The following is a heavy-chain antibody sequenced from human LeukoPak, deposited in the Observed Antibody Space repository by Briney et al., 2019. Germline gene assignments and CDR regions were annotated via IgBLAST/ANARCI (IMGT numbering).Heavy chain of an antibody. V-gene: IGHV1-8*03. J-gene: IGHJ5*02. D-gene: IGHD4-17*01. CDR1: GYTFTNYD. Sequence: ASVKVSCKASGYTFTNYDINWVRQATGQGLEWMGGMNPNSGNTGYAQKFQGRVTITRNTSISTAYMELSSLRSEDTAVYYCARVVGYGDWFDPWGQGTLVTVSS. CDR2: MNPNSGNT. CDR3: ARVVGYGDWFDP.